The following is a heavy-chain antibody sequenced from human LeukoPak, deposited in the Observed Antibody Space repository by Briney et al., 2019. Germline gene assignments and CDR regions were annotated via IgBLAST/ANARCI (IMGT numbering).Heavy chain of an antibody. CDR1: GGSISSGDYY. CDR3: ARHQSGNYYGSGSPDY. V-gene: IGHV4-61*08. J-gene: IGHJ4*02. D-gene: IGHD3-10*01. Sequence: SETLSLTCTVSGGSISSGDYYWSWIRQPPGKGLEWIGYIYYSGSTNYNPSLKSRVTISVDTSKNQFSLKLSSVTAADTAVYYCARHQSGNYYGSGSPDYWGQGTLVTVSS. CDR2: IYYSGST.